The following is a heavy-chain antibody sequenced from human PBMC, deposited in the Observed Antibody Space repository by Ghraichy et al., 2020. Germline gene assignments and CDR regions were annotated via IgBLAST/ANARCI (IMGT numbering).Heavy chain of an antibody. Sequence: SETLSLTCAVYGGSFSGYYWSWIRQPPGKGLEWIGEINHSGSTNYNPSLKSRVTISVDTSKNQFSLKLSSVTAADTAVYYCARARGTIFGTSKRFDYWGQGTLVTVSS. J-gene: IGHJ4*02. CDR1: GGSFSGYY. V-gene: IGHV4-34*01. CDR2: INHSGST. D-gene: IGHD3-3*01. CDR3: ARARGTIFGTSKRFDY.